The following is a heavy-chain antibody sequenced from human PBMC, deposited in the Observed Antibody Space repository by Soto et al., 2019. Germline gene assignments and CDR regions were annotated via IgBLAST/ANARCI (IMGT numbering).Heavy chain of an antibody. D-gene: IGHD1-26*01. J-gene: IGHJ6*02. CDR2: ISSDGSSK. CDR1: GFTLTNNG. Sequence: GGSLRLSCVASGFTLTNNGMHWVRQAPGQGLEWVAVISSDGSSKYYGDSVRGRFTISRDNSKNTLFLEMNSLRSEDTAAYYCAKDRGLAESGRWSHYYYGMDVWGQGALVTVSS. CDR3: AKDRGLAESGRWSHYYYGMDV. V-gene: IGHV3-30*18.